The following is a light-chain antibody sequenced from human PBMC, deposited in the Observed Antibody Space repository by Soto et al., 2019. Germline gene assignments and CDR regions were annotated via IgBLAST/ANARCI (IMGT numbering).Light chain of an antibody. CDR2: EVS. CDR3: SAHTRSSTYV. V-gene: IGLV2-14*01. Sequence: QSALTQPASVSGSPGQSITISCTGTSSDVGAYNYVSWYQQHPGKAPKLMIYEVSNRPSGVSNRFSGSKSGNTASLTISGLQAEDEADYYCSAHTRSSTYVFGTGTQLTVL. J-gene: IGLJ1*01. CDR1: SSDVGAYNY.